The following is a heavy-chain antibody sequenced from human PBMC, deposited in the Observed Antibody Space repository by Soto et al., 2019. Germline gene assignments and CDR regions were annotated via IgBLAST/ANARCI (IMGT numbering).Heavy chain of an antibody. CDR3: ARDGEASNYYYYGMDV. CDR1: GFTFSSYS. V-gene: IGHV3-21*01. J-gene: IGHJ6*02. Sequence: GGSLRLSCAASGFTFSSYSMNWVRQAPGKGLEWVSSISSSSSYIYYADSVKGRFTISRDNAKNSLYLQMNSLRAEDTAVYYCARDGEASNYYYYGMDVWGQGTTVTVSS. CDR2: ISSSSSYI.